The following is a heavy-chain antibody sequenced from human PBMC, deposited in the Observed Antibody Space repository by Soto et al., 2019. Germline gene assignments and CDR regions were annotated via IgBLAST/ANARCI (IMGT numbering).Heavy chain of an antibody. CDR2: IYYSGST. J-gene: IGHJ5*02. CDR3: ARHQYRITIFGVVGNWFDP. D-gene: IGHD3-3*01. Sequence: SETLCLTCTVSGGSISSSSYYWGWIRQPPGKGLEWIGSIYYSGSTYYNPSLKSRVTISVDTSKNQFSLKLSSVTAADTAVYYCARHQYRITIFGVVGNWFDPWGQGTLVTVS. CDR1: GGSISSSSYY. V-gene: IGHV4-39*01.